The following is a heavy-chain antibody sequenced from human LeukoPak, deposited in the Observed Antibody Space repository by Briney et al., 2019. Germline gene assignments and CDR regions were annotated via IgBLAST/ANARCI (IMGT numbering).Heavy chain of an antibody. D-gene: IGHD3-22*01. CDR3: ASFAREGVVVTHFDY. Sequence: PSETLSLTCAVYGGSFSGYYWSWIRQPPGKGLEWIGEINHSGSTNYNPSLKSRVTISVDTSKNQFSLKLSSVTAADTAVYYCASFAREGVVVTHFDYWGQGTLVTVSS. CDR2: INHSGST. V-gene: IGHV4-34*01. J-gene: IGHJ4*02. CDR1: GGSFSGYY.